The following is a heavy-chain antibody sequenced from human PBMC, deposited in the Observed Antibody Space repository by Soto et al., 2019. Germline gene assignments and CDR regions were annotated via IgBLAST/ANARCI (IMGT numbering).Heavy chain of an antibody. V-gene: IGHV4-4*07. J-gene: IGHJ6*02. CDR3: ARGAAAGVDYGMDV. CDR2: IYTSRGT. Sequence: QVQLQESGPRLVKPSETLSLTCTVSGGSMSSYYWNWIWQPAGKGLEWIGRIYTSRGTNYSPSLKSRVTISIDTSKNQFSLKLSSVTAADTAMYYCARGAAAGVDYGMDVWGRGTTVTVSS. CDR1: GGSMSSYY. D-gene: IGHD6-13*01.